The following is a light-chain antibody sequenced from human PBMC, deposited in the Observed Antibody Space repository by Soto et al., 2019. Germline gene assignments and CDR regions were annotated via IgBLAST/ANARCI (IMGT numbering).Light chain of an antibody. CDR1: QDLTNY. CDR2: DTI. V-gene: IGKV1-33*01. Sequence: DIQMTQSPPSLAASVGDRVTITCQASQDLTNYLNWYQQKPGEAPKLLIYDTITLEEGVPTRFSGGGSGTDFTFTINGLQPEDAAIYSCQQSVNLPYTFGQGTKLEI. J-gene: IGKJ2*01. CDR3: QQSVNLPYT.